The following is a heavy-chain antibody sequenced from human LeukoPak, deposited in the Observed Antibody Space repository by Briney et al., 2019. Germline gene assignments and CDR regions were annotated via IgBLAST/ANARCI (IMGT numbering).Heavy chain of an antibody. Sequence: SETLSLTCTVSGGSISSSSYYWSWIRQPPGKGLEWIGYIYYSGSTYYNPSLKSRVTISVDTSKNQFSLKLSSVTAADTAVYYCASPRARGGSYPFDYWGQGTLVTVSS. J-gene: IGHJ4*02. D-gene: IGHD1-26*01. CDR2: IYYSGST. CDR3: ASPRARGGSYPFDY. V-gene: IGHV4-30-4*08. CDR1: GGSISSSSYY.